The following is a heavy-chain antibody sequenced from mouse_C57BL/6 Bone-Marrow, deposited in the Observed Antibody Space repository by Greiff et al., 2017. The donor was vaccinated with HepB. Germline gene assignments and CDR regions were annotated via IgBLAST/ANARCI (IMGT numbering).Heavy chain of an antibody. CDR2: IDPSDSYT. CDR3: ARRKYYGSRYVDY. CDR1: GYTFTSYW. J-gene: IGHJ2*01. V-gene: IGHV1-59*01. Sequence: QVQLQQPGAELVRPGTSVKLSCKASGYTFTSYWMHWVKQRPGQGLEWIGVIDPSDSYTNYNQKFKGKATLTVDTSSSTAYMQLSSLTSEDSAVYYCARRKYYGSRYVDYWGQGTTLTVSS. D-gene: IGHD1-1*01.